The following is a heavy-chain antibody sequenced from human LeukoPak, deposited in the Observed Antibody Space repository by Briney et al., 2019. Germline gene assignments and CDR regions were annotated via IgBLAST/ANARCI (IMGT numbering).Heavy chain of an antibody. D-gene: IGHD3-10*01. CDR3: AREELLWFEESYYYGMDV. CDR1: GFTFSSYG. Sequence: GGSLRLSCAASGFTFSSYGMHWVRQAPGKGLEWVAVISYDGSNKYYADSVKGRFTISRDNSKNTLYLQMNSLRAEDTAVYYCAREELLWFEESYYYGMDVWGQGTTVTVSS. CDR2: ISYDGSNK. V-gene: IGHV3-30*19. J-gene: IGHJ6*02.